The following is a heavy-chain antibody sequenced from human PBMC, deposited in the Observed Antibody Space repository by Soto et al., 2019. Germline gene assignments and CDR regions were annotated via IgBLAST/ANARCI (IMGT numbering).Heavy chain of an antibody. V-gene: IGHV3-9*02. CDR3: VKDVSPGGADV. J-gene: IGHJ6*02. D-gene: IGHD3-10*01. Sequence: EVQLVESGGGLVQPGRSLRLSCVASGFTSHDYAMHWVRQTPGKGLEWVSGIYWGSNKIDYADSVKGRFTISRDNAKNSLFLQMNSLSADDTALCSCVKDVSPGGADVWGQGTTVTVSS. CDR1: GFTSHDYA. CDR2: IYWGSNKI.